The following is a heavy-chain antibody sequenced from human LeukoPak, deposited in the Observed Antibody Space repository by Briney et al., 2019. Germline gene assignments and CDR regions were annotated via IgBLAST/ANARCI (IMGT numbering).Heavy chain of an antibody. CDR1: GGSVSRGVYY. J-gene: IGHJ4*02. CDR3: ATADWESFYFDS. Sequence: SETLSLTCTVSGGSVSRGVYYWNWIRQHPGKGLEWIGFTSYSEGTYYNPSLMSRITISVDRSQNQFSLKMRDVTAADTAVYFCATADWESFYFDSWGQGVLVAVSS. D-gene: IGHD1-26*01. CDR2: TSYSEGT. V-gene: IGHV4-31*03.